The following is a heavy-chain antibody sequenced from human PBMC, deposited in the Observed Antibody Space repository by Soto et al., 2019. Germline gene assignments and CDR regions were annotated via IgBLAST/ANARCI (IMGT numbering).Heavy chain of an antibody. J-gene: IGHJ6*02. CDR3: ARHPASGSSWAIYYYYGMDV. Sequence: SETLSLTCSVSPGSISSSSYYWGWIRQPPGKGLEWIGSIYYSGSTYYNPSLKSRVTISVDTSKNQFSLKLSSVTAADTAVYYCARHPASGSSWAIYYYYGMDVWGQGTTVTVSS. D-gene: IGHD6-13*01. CDR2: IYYSGST. CDR1: PGSISSSSYY. V-gene: IGHV4-39*01.